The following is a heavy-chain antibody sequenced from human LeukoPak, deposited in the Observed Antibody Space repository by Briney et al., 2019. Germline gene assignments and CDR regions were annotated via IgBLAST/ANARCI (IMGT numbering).Heavy chain of an antibody. CDR1: GFTFSDYY. J-gene: IGHJ5*02. CDR3: ASRAQITIFGVVFNWFDP. Sequence: GGSLRLSCAASGFTFSDYYMSWIRQAPGKGLEWVSHISSSGSSIYYADSVKGRFTISRDNAKNSLYLQMNSLRAEDTAVYYCASRAQITIFGVVFNWFDPWGQGTLVTVSS. V-gene: IGHV3-11*04. D-gene: IGHD3-3*01. CDR2: ISSSGSSI.